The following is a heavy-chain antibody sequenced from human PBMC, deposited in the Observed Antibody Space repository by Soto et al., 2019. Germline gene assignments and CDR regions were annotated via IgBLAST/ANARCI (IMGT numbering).Heavy chain of an antibody. D-gene: IGHD3-16*01. J-gene: IGHJ6*02. Sequence: SETLSLTCTVSGGKISSSSYYWGWIRQPPGKGLEWIGSIYYSGYTYYNPSLKSRVTISVDTSKNQFSLKLSSVTAADTAVYYCARHNGPLYVGYYYDMDVWGQGTTVTVSS. V-gene: IGHV4-39*01. CDR2: IYYSGYT. CDR3: ARHNGPLYVGYYYDMDV. CDR1: GGKISSSSYY.